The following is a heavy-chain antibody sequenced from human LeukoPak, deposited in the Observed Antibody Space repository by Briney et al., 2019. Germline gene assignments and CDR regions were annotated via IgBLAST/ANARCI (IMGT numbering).Heavy chain of an antibody. CDR1: GYTFTSYG. D-gene: IGHD2-2*01. CDR2: ISAYNGNT. CDR3: AKDLPGGCSSTSCNYYYYGMDV. J-gene: IGHJ6*02. V-gene: IGHV1-18*01. Sequence: ASVKVSCKASGYTFTSYGISWVRQAPGRGLEWMGWISAYNGNTNYAQKLQGRVTMTTDTSTSTAYMELRSLRSDDTAVYYCAKDLPGGCSSTSCNYYYYGMDVWGQGTTVTVSS.